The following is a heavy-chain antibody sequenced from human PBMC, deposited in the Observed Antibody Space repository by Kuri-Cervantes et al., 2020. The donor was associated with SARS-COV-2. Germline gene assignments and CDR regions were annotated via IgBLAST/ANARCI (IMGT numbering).Heavy chain of an antibody. CDR2: INPSGGST. J-gene: IGHJ5*02. CDR3: ARVGYDFWSGPNWFDP. D-gene: IGHD3-3*01. V-gene: IGHV1-46*01. CDR1: GYTFTSYY. Sequence: ASVKVSCKASGYTFTSYYMHWVRQAPGQGLEWMGIINPSGGSTSYAQKFQGRVTITRNTSISTAYMELSSLRSEDTAVYYCARVGYDFWSGPNWFDPWGQGTLVTVSS.